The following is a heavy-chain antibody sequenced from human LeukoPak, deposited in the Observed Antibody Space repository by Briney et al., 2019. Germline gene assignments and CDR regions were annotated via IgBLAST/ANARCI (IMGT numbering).Heavy chain of an antibody. D-gene: IGHD1-14*01. CDR3: TRDRSRAEDD. J-gene: IGHJ4*02. V-gene: IGHV3-7*01. CDR2: INQGGSDK. CDR1: GFTFSGHW. Sequence: GGSLRLSCAASGFTFSGHWMSWVRQAPGKGLEWVANINQGGSDKYYVDSVKARFTISRDNANNLLYLQMNSLRGEDTAVYYCTRDRSRAEDDWGQGTLVTVSS.